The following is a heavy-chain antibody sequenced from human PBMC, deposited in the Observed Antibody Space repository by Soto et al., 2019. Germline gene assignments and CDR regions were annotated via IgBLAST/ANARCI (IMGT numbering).Heavy chain of an antibody. J-gene: IGHJ4*02. Sequence: GXSXKVSFKAAGGTXISYASSWVRQAPGQGLEWRGGIIPIFGTANYAQKLQGRVTSTADESTSTAYIELSSLRSEETAVYYFARGLGDYYDSSGYQYYFDYWGQGNLLTV. CDR3: ARGLGDYYDSSGYQYYFDY. V-gene: IGHV1-69*13. D-gene: IGHD3-22*01. CDR2: IIPIFGTA. CDR1: GGTXISYA.